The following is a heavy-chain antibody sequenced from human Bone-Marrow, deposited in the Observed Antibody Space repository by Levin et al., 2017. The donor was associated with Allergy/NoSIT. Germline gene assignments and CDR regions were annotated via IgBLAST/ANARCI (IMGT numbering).Heavy chain of an antibody. V-gene: IGHV4-4*02. Sequence: SQTLSLTCAVSGGAISFGYWWSWVRQSPGKGLEWIGEIHHSGNAHYNPSLKSRVTISVDKSNNQFSLNLSSMTAADTAVYYCARNGDFSMDYWGQGTLVTVSS. CDR1: GGAISFGYW. D-gene: IGHD2-21*01. J-gene: IGHJ4*02. CDR2: IHHSGNA. CDR3: ARNGDFSMDY.